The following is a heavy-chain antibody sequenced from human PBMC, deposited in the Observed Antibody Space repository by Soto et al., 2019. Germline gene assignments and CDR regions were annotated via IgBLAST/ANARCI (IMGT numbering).Heavy chain of an antibody. CDR2: FDPEDGET. CDR1: GYTLTELS. V-gene: IGHV1-24*01. CDR3: ATEIGVVPPLENYGMDV. J-gene: IGHJ6*02. D-gene: IGHD3-22*01. Sequence: GASVKVSCKVSGYTLTELSMHWVRQAPGKGLEWMGGFDPEDGETIYAQKFQGRVTMTEDTSTDTAYMELSSLRSEDTAVYYCATEIGVVPPLENYGMDVWGQGTTVTVSS.